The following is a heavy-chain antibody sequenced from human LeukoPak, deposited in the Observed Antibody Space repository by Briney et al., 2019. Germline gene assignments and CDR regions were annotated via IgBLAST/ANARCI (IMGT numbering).Heavy chain of an antibody. CDR1: GYSFDRYG. CDR2: IGAFNGNT. J-gene: IGHJ3*02. Sequence: VASVKVSCKASGYSFDRYGISWVRQAPGQGLEWLGWIGAFNGNTNYAQNLQGRVTMTADTSTTTAYTELKSLSSDDTAVYYCARDFLSYDGSENHFEDTFDIWGQGTMVTVSS. D-gene: IGHD3-22*01. V-gene: IGHV1-18*01. CDR3: ARDFLSYDGSENHFEDTFDI.